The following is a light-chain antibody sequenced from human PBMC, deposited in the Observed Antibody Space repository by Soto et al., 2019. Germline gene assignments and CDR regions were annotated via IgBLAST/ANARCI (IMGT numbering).Light chain of an antibody. V-gene: IGLV2-11*01. CDR2: DVS. CDR1: SSDVGGYNY. CDR3: CSYEGSCTPSVV. J-gene: IGLJ2*01. Sequence: QSALTQPLSVSGSPGQSVTISCTGTSSDVGGYNYVSWYQQHPGKAPKLMIYDVSKRPSWVPDRFSGSKSGNTASLTISGIQAEDEADYYCCSYEGSCTPSVVFGGGTKITGL.